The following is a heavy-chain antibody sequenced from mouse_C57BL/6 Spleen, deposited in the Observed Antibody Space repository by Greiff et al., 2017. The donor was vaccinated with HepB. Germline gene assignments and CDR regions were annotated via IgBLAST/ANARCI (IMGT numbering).Heavy chain of an antibody. D-gene: IGHD1-1*01. CDR2: IWRGGST. J-gene: IGHJ4*01. V-gene: IGHV2-5*01. CDR1: GFSLTSYG. CDR3: ASPTVVATDAMDY. Sequence: VNVVESGPGLVQPSQSLSITCTVSGFSLTSYGVHWVRQSPGKGLEWLGVIWRGGSTDYNAAFMSRLSITKDNSKSQVFFKMNSLEADDTAIYYCASPTVVATDAMDYWGQGTSVTVSS.